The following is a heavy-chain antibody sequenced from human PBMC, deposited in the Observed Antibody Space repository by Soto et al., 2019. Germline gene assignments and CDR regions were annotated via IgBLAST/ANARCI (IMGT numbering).Heavy chain of an antibody. J-gene: IGHJ5*02. Sequence: GGSLRLSCAASGFTLNKYAMNCVRQAPGKGLEWVSGITVSGSSTYYAESVKGRFTISRDNSKNTLYLEMNSLRAAASALYYCAKSPWSRPGGWFLPWGQGTLLTVFS. CDR1: GFTLNKYA. CDR2: ITVSGSST. CDR3: AKSPWSRPGGWFLP. D-gene: IGHD3-16*01. V-gene: IGHV3-23*01.